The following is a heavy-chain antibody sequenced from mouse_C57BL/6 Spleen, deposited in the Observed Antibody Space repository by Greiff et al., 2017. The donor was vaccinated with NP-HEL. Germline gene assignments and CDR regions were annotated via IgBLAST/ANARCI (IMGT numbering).Heavy chain of an antibody. J-gene: IGHJ2*01. CDR2: IYPSDSET. CDR3: ARGSSYENY. Sequence: VQLQQPGAELVRPGSSVKLSCKASGYTFTSYWMDWVKQRPGQGLEWIGNIYPSDSETHYNQKFKDKATLTVDKSSSTAYMQLSSLTSEDSAVYYCARGSSYENYWGQGTTLTVSS. D-gene: IGHD1-1*01. CDR1: GYTFTSYW. V-gene: IGHV1-61*01.